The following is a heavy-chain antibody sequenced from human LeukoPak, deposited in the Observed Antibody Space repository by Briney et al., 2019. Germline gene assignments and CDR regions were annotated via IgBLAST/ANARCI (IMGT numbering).Heavy chain of an antibody. CDR1: GFTFRNYA. D-gene: IGHD3-16*02. CDR2: ISATGGSK. V-gene: IGHV3-23*01. Sequence: GGSLRLSCGASGFTFRNYAMTWVRQAPGKGLEWVSTISATGGSKYYADSVKGRFTISRDNAKNSLYLQMNSLRAEDTAVYYCARDLSFGGYLFDYWGQGTLVTVSS. J-gene: IGHJ4*02. CDR3: ARDLSFGGYLFDY.